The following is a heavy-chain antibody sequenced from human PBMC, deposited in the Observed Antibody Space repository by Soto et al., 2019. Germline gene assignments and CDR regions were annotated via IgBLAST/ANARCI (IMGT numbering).Heavy chain of an antibody. Sequence: QVQLVESGGGVVPPGRSLRLSCAASGFTFSSYAMHWVRQAPGKGLEWVAVISYDGSNKYYADSVKGRFTISRDNSKNTLYLQMNSLRAEDTAVYYCARVISSSSVPFDYWGQGTLVTVSS. D-gene: IGHD6-13*01. CDR1: GFTFSSYA. J-gene: IGHJ4*02. V-gene: IGHV3-30-3*01. CDR3: ARVISSSSVPFDY. CDR2: ISYDGSNK.